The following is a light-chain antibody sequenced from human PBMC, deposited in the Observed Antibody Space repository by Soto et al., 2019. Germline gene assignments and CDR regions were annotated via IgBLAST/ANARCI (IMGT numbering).Light chain of an antibody. Sequence: QSVLTQPPSVSGAPGQRAAISCTGSSSNIETNYDVHWYHHLPGTAPKLLIYGTNNRTSGVPDRFFGSKSGTSASLTIIGLHAEDEADYYGQSYDNSLSGSGVFGGGTKVTVL. V-gene: IGLV1-40*01. J-gene: IGLJ3*02. CDR1: SSNIETNYD. CDR3: QSYDNSLSGSGV. CDR2: GTN.